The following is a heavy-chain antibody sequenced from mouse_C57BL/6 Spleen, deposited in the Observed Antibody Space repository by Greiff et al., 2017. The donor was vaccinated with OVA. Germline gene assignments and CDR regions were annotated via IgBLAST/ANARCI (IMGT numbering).Heavy chain of an antibody. CDR1: GYSITSGYY. CDR3: AREGYEYDVHSFDY. CDR2: LSYDGSN. Sequence: VQLKESGPGLVKPSQSLSLTCSVTGYSITSGYYWNWIRQFPGNKLEWMGYLSYDGSNNYNPSLKNLISITRDTSKNQFFLKLNSGTTEDTATYYCAREGYEYDVHSFDYWGQGTTLTVSS. V-gene: IGHV3-6*01. J-gene: IGHJ2*01. D-gene: IGHD2-4*01.